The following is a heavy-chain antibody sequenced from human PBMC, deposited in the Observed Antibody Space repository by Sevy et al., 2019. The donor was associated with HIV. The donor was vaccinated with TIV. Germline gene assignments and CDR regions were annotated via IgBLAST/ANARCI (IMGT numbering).Heavy chain of an antibody. V-gene: IGHV3-13*01. CDR3: ARGTRYSGSYYLGDDAFDI. D-gene: IGHD1-26*01. CDR1: GFTFSRYD. J-gene: IGHJ3*02. CDR2: MGTAGDT. Sequence: GGSLRLSCAASGFTFSRYDMHWVRQATGKGLEWVSSMGTAGDTYYPGSVKGRFTISRENAKKSLYLQMNSLRAGDTAVYYCARGTRYSGSYYLGDDAFDIWGQWTMVTVSS.